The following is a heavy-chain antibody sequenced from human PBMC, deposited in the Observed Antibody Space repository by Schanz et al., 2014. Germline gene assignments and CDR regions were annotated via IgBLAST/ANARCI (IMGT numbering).Heavy chain of an antibody. V-gene: IGHV3-30*09. CDR3: AGDWASGRYYSDY. CDR2: ITYDGSNK. Sequence: QVELVESGGGVVQPGRSLRLSCAASGFTFSRHAMHWVRQAAGKGLEWVAAITYDGSNKYYAESVKGRFAISRDNSKDTLYLQMNSLRTEDTAVYYCAGDWASGRYYSDYRGQGTLVTVSS. J-gene: IGHJ4*02. D-gene: IGHD1-26*01. CDR1: GFTFSRHA.